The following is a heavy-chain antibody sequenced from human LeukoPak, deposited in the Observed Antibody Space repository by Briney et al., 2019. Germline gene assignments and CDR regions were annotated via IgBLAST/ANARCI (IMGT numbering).Heavy chain of an antibody. CDR1: GFTFGDFA. D-gene: IGHD3-10*01. V-gene: IGHV3-49*04. CDR3: TRQYGSGTQRFDY. Sequence: GRSLRLSCTTSGFTFGDFAMGWVRQAPGKGLEWVGFVRRQVHGGTTDYAASVKGRFSISRDDSKSIAYLQMNSLNTEDTALYYCTRQYGSGTQRFDYWGQGTLVTVSS. J-gene: IGHJ4*02. CDR2: VRRQVHGGTT.